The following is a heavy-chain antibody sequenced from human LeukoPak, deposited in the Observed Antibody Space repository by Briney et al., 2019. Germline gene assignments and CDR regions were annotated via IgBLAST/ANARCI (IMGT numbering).Heavy chain of an antibody. CDR1: GFTFSDYY. J-gene: IGHJ6*02. D-gene: IGHD2-2*01. CDR2: ISSSGSTI. Sequence: GGSLRLSCAASGFTFSDYYMSWIRQAPGKGLEWVSYISSSGSTIYYADSVKGRFTISRDNAKNSLYLQMSSLRAEDTAVYYCAREDIVVVPARVAYYYYGMDVWGQGTTVTVSS. CDR3: AREDIVVVPARVAYYYYGMDV. V-gene: IGHV3-11*01.